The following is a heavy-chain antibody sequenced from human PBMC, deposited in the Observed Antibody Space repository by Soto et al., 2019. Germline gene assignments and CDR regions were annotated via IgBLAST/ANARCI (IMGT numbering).Heavy chain of an antibody. Sequence: PGESLKISCKGSGYSFTSYWIGWVRQMPGKGLEWMGIIYPGDSDTRYSPSFQGQVTISADKSISTAYLQWSSLKASDTAMYYCARRGMPRYCSGGSCYYSGMDVWGLGTTVTVSS. J-gene: IGHJ6*02. D-gene: IGHD2-15*01. V-gene: IGHV5-51*01. CDR3: ARRGMPRYCSGGSCYYSGMDV. CDR1: GYSFTSYW. CDR2: IYPGDSDT.